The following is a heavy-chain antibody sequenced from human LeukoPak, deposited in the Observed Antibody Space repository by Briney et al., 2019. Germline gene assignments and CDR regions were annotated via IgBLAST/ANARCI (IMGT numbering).Heavy chain of an antibody. Sequence: SVKVSCKTSGGTFRSHIFSWVRQAPGQGLEWMGRITPVIDSAKYAQKFRDRLTITADTSTGTAYMKLSSLTPDDTALYYCTRVNLRGSQYNWFDPWGQGTLVIVSS. D-gene: IGHD1-26*01. CDR1: GGTFRSHI. V-gene: IGHV1-69*08. J-gene: IGHJ5*02. CDR2: ITPVIDSA. CDR3: TRVNLRGSQYNWFDP.